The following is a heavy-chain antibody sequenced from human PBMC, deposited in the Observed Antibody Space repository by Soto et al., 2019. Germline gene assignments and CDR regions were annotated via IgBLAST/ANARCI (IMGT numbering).Heavy chain of an antibody. V-gene: IGHV1-18*01. CDR3: ARDRQLTTVTARYYYGMDV. D-gene: IGHD4-17*01. CDR2: ISAYNGNT. Sequence: QVQLVQSGAEVKKPGASVKVSCKASGYTFTSYGISWVRQAPGQGLEWMGWISAYNGNTNYAQKLQGRVTMTTDTSTSPAYMELRSLRSDDTAVYYCARDRQLTTVTARYYYGMDVWGQGTTVTVSS. J-gene: IGHJ6*02. CDR1: GYTFTSYG.